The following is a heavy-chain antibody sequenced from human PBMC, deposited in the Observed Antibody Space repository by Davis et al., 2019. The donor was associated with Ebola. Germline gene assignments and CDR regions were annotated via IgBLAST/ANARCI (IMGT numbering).Heavy chain of an antibody. CDR2: IYYSGST. CDR1: GGSISSYY. V-gene: IGHV4-59*01. CDR3: ARVDYYYYGMDV. J-gene: IGHJ6*02. Sequence: SETLSLTCPLSGGSISSYYWSWIRQPPGKGLEWIGYIYYSGSTNYNPSLKSRVTISVDTSKNQFSLKLSSVTAADTAVYYCARVDYYYYGMDVWGQGTTVTVSS.